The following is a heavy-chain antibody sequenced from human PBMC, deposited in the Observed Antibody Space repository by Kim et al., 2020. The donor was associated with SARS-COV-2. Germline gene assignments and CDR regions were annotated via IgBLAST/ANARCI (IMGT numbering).Heavy chain of an antibody. D-gene: IGHD6-6*01. V-gene: IGHV3-23*01. CDR3: AKGGGLAARHFDL. J-gene: IGHJ4*02. Sequence: YADSVKSRFTISRDNSKNMLFLQMSSLRAEDTAIYYCAKGGGLAARHFDLWGQGTLVTVSS.